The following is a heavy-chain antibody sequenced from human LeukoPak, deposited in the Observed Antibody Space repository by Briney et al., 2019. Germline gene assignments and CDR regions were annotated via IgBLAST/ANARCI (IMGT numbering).Heavy chain of an antibody. CDR2: IKQDGSEK. D-gene: IGHD3-22*01. V-gene: IGHV3-7*01. Sequence: GGSLRLSCVASGFPFSSYWMTWVRQAPGKGLEWVANIKQDGSEKYYVDSVKGRFTISRDNAKNSLYLQMNSLRAEDTAVYYCANSVVAGSGGFDYWGQGTLVTVSS. CDR3: ANSVVAGSGGFDY. J-gene: IGHJ4*02. CDR1: GFPFSSYW.